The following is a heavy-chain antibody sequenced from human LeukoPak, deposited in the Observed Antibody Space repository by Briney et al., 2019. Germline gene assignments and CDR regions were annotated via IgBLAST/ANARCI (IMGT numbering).Heavy chain of an antibody. J-gene: IGHJ6*03. Sequence: PGGSLRLSCAASGFTFSSYGMSWVRQAPGKGPGWVSAISVGGGTTYYADSVKGRFTISRDNYNNTLYLQLKSLRAEDTAVYYCAKASLYCSGGSCLYYYYYMDVWGKGTTVTISS. CDR2: ISVGGGTT. CDR3: AKASLYCSGGSCLYYYYYMDV. CDR1: GFTFSSYG. V-gene: IGHV3-23*01. D-gene: IGHD2-15*01.